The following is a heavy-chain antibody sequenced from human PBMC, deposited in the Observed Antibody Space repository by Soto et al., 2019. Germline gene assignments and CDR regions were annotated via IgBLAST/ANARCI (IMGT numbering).Heavy chain of an antibody. CDR1: GFTFSSYGTFSSYG. Sequence: QVQLVESGGGVVQPGRSLRLSCAASGFTFSSYGTFSSYGMHWARQAPGKGLEWVAVISYDGSNKYYADSVKGRFSISRDNSKNTLYLQMDSLKPDDTAVYYCTVLEGAFDIWGQGTMVTVSS. CDR2: ISYDGSNK. D-gene: IGHD6-6*01. V-gene: IGHV3-30*03. J-gene: IGHJ3*02. CDR3: TVLEGAFDI.